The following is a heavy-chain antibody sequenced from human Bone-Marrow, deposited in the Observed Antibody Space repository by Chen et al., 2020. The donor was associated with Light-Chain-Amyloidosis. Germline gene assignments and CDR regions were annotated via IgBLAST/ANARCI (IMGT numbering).Heavy chain of an antibody. CDR2: IYPDDSDA. V-gene: IGHV5-51*01. J-gene: IGHJ4*02. CDR1: GYTFPNYW. CDR3: ARRRDGNNFDY. Sequence: EVQLEQSGPEVKKPGESLKISCKGPGYTFPNYWIGWVRQMPGKGLEWMGVIYPDDSDARYSPSFEGQVTISADKSITTAYLQWRSLKASDTAMYYCARRRDGNNFDYWGQGTLVTVSS.